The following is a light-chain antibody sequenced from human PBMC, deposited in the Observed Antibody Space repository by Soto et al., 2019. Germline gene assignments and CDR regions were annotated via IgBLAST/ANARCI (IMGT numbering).Light chain of an antibody. CDR1: SSDVGGYNY. CDR3: SSYTTSNTRQIV. V-gene: IGLV2-14*03. Sequence: QSVLAQPASGSGSPGQSITISCTGTSSDVGGYNYVSWYQHHPGKAPKLLIYDVSNRPSGVSNRFSGSKSDNTASLTISGLQPEDEADYYCSSYTTSNTRQIVFGTGTKVT. CDR2: DVS. J-gene: IGLJ1*01.